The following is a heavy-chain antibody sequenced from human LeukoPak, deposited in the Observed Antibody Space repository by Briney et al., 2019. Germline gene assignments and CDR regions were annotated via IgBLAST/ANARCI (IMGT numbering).Heavy chain of an antibody. V-gene: IGHV6-1*01. Sequence: SQTLSLTCAISGNSVSSNSAAWNGIRQSPSRGLEWLGRTYYRSKWYNDYAVSVKSRITINPDTSKNQFSLQLNSVTPEDTAVYYCARENYDSSGYYYGFDYWGQGTLVTVSS. CDR2: TYYRSKWYN. CDR3: ARENYDSSGYYYGFDY. D-gene: IGHD3-22*01. CDR1: GNSVSSNSAA. J-gene: IGHJ4*02.